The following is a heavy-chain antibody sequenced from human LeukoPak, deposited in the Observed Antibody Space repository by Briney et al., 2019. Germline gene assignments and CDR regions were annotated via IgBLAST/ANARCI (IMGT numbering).Heavy chain of an antibody. CDR3: ARVPEGVRGYSYGYGFDY. Sequence: GGSLRLSCAASGFTFSSYEMNWVREAPGKGLEWVSYISSSGSTIYYADSVKGRFTISRDNAKKSLYLQMNSLRAEDTAVYYCARVPEGVRGYSYGYGFDYWGQGTLVTVSS. D-gene: IGHD5-18*01. CDR1: GFTFSSYE. J-gene: IGHJ4*02. CDR2: ISSSGSTI. V-gene: IGHV3-48*03.